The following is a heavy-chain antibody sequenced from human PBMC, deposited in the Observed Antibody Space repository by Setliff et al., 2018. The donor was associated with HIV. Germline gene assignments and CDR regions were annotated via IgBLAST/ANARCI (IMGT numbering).Heavy chain of an antibody. CDR3: ARGYGSGTTPSGY. D-gene: IGHD3-10*01. V-gene: IGHV1-69*10. CDR2: IIPILGIA. Sequence: SVKVSCKASGYTFTDYYMHWVQQAPGKGLEWMGGIIPILGIANYAQKFQGRVTITADKSTSTAYMELCSLRSEDTAVYYCARGYGSGTTPSGYWGQGTLVTVSS. CDR1: GYTFTDYY. J-gene: IGHJ4*02.